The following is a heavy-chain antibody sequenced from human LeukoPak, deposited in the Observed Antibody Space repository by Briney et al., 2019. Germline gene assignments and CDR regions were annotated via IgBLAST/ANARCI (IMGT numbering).Heavy chain of an antibody. Sequence: ASVKASCKASGYTFTSYDINWVRQATGQGLEWMGWINPNSGNTGYAQKFQGRVTITRNTSISTAYMELSSLRSEDTAVYYCARRRYSGYDLFDYWGQGTLVTVSS. V-gene: IGHV1-8*03. CDR1: GYTFTSYD. J-gene: IGHJ4*02. CDR3: ARRRYSGYDLFDY. CDR2: INPNSGNT. D-gene: IGHD5-12*01.